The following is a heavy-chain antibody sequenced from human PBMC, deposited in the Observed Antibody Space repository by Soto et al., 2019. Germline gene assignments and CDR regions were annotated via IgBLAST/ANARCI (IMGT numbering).Heavy chain of an antibody. V-gene: IGHV3-33*01. CDR1: GFTVSSYG. CDR2: IWYDGSNK. Sequence: GGSLRLSCAASGFTVSSYGMHWVRQAPGKGLEWVAVIWYDGSNKYYADSVKGRFTISRDNSKNTLYLQMNSLRAEDTAVYYCARDGAAAGISGMDVWGQGTTVTVSS. J-gene: IGHJ6*02. D-gene: IGHD6-13*01. CDR3: ARDGAAAGISGMDV.